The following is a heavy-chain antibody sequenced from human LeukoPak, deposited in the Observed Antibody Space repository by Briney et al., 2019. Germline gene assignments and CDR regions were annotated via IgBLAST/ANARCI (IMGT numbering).Heavy chain of an antibody. CDR2: INPSGGST. CDR1: GYTFTSYY. V-gene: IGHV1-46*01. CDR3: ARDQAREYDFWSGYYNAFDI. J-gene: IGHJ3*02. D-gene: IGHD3-3*01. Sequence: RASVKVSCKASGYTFTSYYMHWVRQAPGQGLEWMGIINPSGGSTSYAQKFQGRVTMTRDTSTSTVYMELSSLRSEDTAVYYCARDQAREYDFWSGYYNAFDIWGQGTMVTVSS.